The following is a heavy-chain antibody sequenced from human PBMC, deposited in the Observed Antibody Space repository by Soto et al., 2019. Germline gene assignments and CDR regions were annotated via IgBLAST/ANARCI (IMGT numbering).Heavy chain of an antibody. Sequence: ASVKVSCKASGYTFTSYDINWVRQATGQGLEWMGWMNPNSGNTGYAQKFQGRVTMTRNTSISTAYMELSSLRSEDTAVYYCARGGRGYSYGYGREKYYYYYMDVWGKGTTVTVSS. CDR2: MNPNSGNT. D-gene: IGHD5-18*01. CDR1: GYTFTSYD. CDR3: ARGGRGYSYGYGREKYYYYYMDV. V-gene: IGHV1-8*01. J-gene: IGHJ6*03.